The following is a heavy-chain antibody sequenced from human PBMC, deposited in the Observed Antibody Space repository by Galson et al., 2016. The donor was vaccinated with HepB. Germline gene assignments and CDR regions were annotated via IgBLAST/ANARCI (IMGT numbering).Heavy chain of an antibody. CDR3: ARHSEPYDFWSAYFPFVRVMDV. J-gene: IGHJ6*02. D-gene: IGHD3-3*01. CDR2: FQSSGST. V-gene: IGHV4-39*01. CDR1: GGSISSSSS. Sequence: LSLTCIVSGGSISSSSSWAWIRQPPGKGLEWVGSFQSSGSTYNNPSLKSRVTISVDTSKNQLSLKLSSVTAADTAVYYCARHSEPYDFWSAYFPFVRVMDVWGQGTTVTVSS.